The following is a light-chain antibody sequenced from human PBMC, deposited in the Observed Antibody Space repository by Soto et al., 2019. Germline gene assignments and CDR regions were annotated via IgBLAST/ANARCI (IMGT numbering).Light chain of an antibody. V-gene: IGKV3-20*01. CDR3: QQYGGLPRT. J-gene: IGKJ1*01. CDR2: DAS. Sequence: EIVLTQSPATLSLSPGERATLSCRASQSVSSYLAWYQQKPGQAPRLLIYDASNRATGIPDRFSGSGSGTDFTLSISRLEPEDFAVYYCQQYGGLPRTFGQGTKVDIK. CDR1: QSVSSY.